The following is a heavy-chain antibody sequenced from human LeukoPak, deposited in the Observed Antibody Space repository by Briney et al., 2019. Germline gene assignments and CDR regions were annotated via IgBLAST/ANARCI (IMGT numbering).Heavy chain of an antibody. CDR1: GGSFSGYY. CDR3: ARGRDCSSTSCHVVLYFDY. Sequence: PSETLSLTCAVYGGSFSGYYWSWIRQPPGKGLEWIGEINHSGSTNYNPSLKSRVTISVDTSKNQFSLKLSSVTAADTAVYYCARGRDCSSTSCHVVLYFDYWGQGTLVTVSS. CDR2: INHSGST. D-gene: IGHD2-2*01. J-gene: IGHJ4*02. V-gene: IGHV4-34*01.